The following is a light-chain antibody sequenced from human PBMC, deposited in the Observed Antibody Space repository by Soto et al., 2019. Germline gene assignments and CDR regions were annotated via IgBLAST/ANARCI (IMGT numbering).Light chain of an antibody. CDR1: QSVSRY. CDR3: QQRGNWPPT. J-gene: IGKJ5*01. Sequence: EIVLTQSPATLSLSPGERATLSCRASQSVSRYLAWYQQKPGQAPRLLIYDASNRATGIPARFSGSGSGTDFNLTISSLEPEDFAVYYCQQRGNWPPTFGQGTRLEIK. CDR2: DAS. V-gene: IGKV3-11*01.